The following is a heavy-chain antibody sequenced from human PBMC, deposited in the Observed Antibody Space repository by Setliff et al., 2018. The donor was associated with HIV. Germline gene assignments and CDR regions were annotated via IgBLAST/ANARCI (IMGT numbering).Heavy chain of an antibody. V-gene: IGHV4-34*01. J-gene: IGHJ4*02. CDR2: INHHKHT. D-gene: IGHD5-12*01. Sequence: PSETLSLTCVVYGGSFGGYYWSWIRQPPGKGLEWIGEINHHKHTNYNPSLTSRVTMSVDTSKNQFSLKLSSVTAADTAVYYCARQGDGYNLYHVYYFDYWGQGTLVTVSS. CDR3: ARQGDGYNLYHVYYFDY. CDR1: GGSFGGYY.